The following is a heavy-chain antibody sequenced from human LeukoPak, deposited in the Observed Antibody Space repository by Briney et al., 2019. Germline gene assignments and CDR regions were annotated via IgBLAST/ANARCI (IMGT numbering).Heavy chain of an antibody. CDR3: ANNQIAAAGTGDFQH. Sequence: GGSLRLSCAASGFIFSSYAMSWVRQGHGKELEWVSTISGSGGRTIYADSVKGRFTISRDNSKNTLYLQMNSLRAEDTAVYYCANNQIAAAGTGDFQHWGQGTLVTVSS. CDR1: GFIFSSYA. J-gene: IGHJ1*01. D-gene: IGHD6-13*01. V-gene: IGHV3-23*01. CDR2: ISGSGGRT.